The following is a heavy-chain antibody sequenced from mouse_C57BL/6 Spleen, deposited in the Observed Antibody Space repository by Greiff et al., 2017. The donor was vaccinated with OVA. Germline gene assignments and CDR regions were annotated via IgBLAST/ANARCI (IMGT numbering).Heavy chain of an antibody. V-gene: IGHV1-55*01. Sequence: QVQLKQPGAELVKPGASVKMSCKASGYTFTSYWITWVKQRPGQGLEWIGDIYPGSGSTNYNEKFKSKATLTVDTSSSTAYMQLSSLTSEDSAVYYCARYYGYDPYAMDYWGQGTSVTVSS. CDR2: IYPGSGST. CDR3: ARYYGYDPYAMDY. D-gene: IGHD2-2*01. CDR1: GYTFTSYW. J-gene: IGHJ4*01.